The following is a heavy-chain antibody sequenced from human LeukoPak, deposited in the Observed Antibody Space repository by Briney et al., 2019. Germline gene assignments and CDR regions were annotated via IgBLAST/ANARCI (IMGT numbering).Heavy chain of an antibody. CDR3: ARGIGGARPFDY. CDR1: GGSISSYY. CDR2: IYYSGST. Sequence: PSETLSLTCTVSGGSISSYYRSWIRQPPGKGLEWIGYIYYSGSTNYNPSLKSRVTISVDTSKNQFSLKLSSVTAADTAVYYCARGIGGARPFDYWGQGTLVTVSS. D-gene: IGHD1-26*01. J-gene: IGHJ4*02. V-gene: IGHV4-59*01.